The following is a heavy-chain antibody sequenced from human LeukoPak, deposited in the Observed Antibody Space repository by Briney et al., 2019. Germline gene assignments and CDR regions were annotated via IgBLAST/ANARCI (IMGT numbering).Heavy chain of an antibody. V-gene: IGHV1-8*01. Sequence: ASVKVSCKASGYTFTSYDINWVRQATGQGLEWMGWMNPNSGNTGYAQKFQGRVTMTRNTSISTAYMELSSLRSEDTAVYYCAALVEMATIPPLGWGQGTLVTVSS. CDR3: AALVEMATIPPLG. D-gene: IGHD5-24*01. CDR2: MNPNSGNT. CDR1: GYTFTSYD. J-gene: IGHJ4*02.